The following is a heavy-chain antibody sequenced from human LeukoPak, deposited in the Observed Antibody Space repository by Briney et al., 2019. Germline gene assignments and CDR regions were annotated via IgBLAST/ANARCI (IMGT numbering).Heavy chain of an antibody. V-gene: IGHV3-23*01. J-gene: IGHJ4*02. Sequence: GGSLRLSCAASGFTFSSYAMSWVRQAPGKGLEWVSAISGSGGSTYYADSVKGRFTISRDNSKNTLYLQMNSLRAEDTAVYYCARDRQRSPTEYWGQGTLVTVSS. CDR3: ARDRQRSPTEY. CDR1: GFTFSSYA. CDR2: ISGSGGST. D-gene: IGHD2-2*01.